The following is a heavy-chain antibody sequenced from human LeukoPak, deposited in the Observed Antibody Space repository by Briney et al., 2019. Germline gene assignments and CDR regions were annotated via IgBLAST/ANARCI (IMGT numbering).Heavy chain of an antibody. D-gene: IGHD3-10*02. V-gene: IGHV3-11*04. CDR3: AELGITMIGGV. CDR2: ISSSGSTI. CDR1: GFTFSDYY. J-gene: IGHJ6*04. Sequence: PGVSLRLSCAASGFTFSDYYMSWLRQAPGKGLEWVSYISSSGSTIYHADSVKGRFTISRDNAKNSLYLQMSRLRAEDTAVYYCAELGITMIGGVWGKGTTVTISS.